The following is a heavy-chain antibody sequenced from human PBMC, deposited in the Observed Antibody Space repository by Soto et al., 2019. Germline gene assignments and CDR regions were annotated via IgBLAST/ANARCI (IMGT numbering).Heavy chain of an antibody. V-gene: IGHV4-34*01. D-gene: IGHD2-2*01. CDR3: ARLPINYCSSISCSPDYNYYMDV. Sequence: SETLSLTCAVYGGSFSGYYWSWIRQPPGKGLEWIGEINHSGSTNYNPSLKSRATISVDTSKNRFSLTLSSVTAADTALYYCARLPINYCSSISCSPDYNYYMDVWGTGTAVTVSS. CDR2: INHSGST. CDR1: GGSFSGYY. J-gene: IGHJ6*03.